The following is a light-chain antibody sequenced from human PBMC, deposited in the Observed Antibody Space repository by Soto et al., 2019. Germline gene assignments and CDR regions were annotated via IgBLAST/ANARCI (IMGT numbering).Light chain of an antibody. CDR3: QQRSIWPVT. CDR1: QSVSSY. Sequence: EMVLTQSPGTLSLSPGERATLSCRASQSVSSYLAWYQQKPGQAPRLLIYDASTRATGISARFSGSGSGTDFTLTISSLEPEDFAVYYCQQRSIWPVTFGQGTKVEVK. V-gene: IGKV3-11*01. J-gene: IGKJ1*01. CDR2: DAS.